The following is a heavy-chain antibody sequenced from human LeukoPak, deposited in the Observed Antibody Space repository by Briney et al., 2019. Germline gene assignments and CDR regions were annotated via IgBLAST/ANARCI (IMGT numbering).Heavy chain of an antibody. Sequence: SETLSLTCTVSGGSMNSYYWSWIRQPPGKGLEWIGYTYYSGSTNYNPSLKSRVTIPVDTSKNQFSLKLSSVTAADTAVYYCARFQTTSMSGFDYWGQGTLVTVSS. CDR1: GGSMNSYY. J-gene: IGHJ4*02. CDR3: ARFQTTSMSGFDY. V-gene: IGHV4-59*01. CDR2: TYYSGST. D-gene: IGHD2/OR15-2a*01.